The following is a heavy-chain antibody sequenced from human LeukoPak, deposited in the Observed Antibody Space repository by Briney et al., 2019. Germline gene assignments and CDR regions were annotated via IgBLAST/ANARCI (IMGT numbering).Heavy chain of an antibody. CDR1: GFTFTGCG. V-gene: IGHV3-33*01. CDR3: ARDLAIAVAAHFDY. Sequence: PGGSLRLFCAASGFTFTGCGMHWVRQAPGKGLEWVASIWYDGSNKYHGDSVKGRFTISRDNSKNTLDLQMNSLRVEDTAVYYCARDLAIAVAAHFDYWGQGTLVTVSS. CDR2: IWYDGSNK. J-gene: IGHJ4*02. D-gene: IGHD6-19*01.